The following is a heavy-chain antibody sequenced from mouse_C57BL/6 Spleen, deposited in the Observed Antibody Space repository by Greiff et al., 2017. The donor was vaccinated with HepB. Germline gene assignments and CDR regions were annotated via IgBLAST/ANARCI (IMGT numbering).Heavy chain of an antibody. J-gene: IGHJ4*01. CDR2: ICRGGST. D-gene: IGHD4-1*01. V-gene: IGHV2-5*01. CDR3: AKRNWERGYAMDY. CDR1: GFSLTSYG. Sequence: QVQLQQSGPGLVQPSQSLSITCTVSGFSLTSYGVHWVRQSPGKGLEWLGVICRGGSTDYNAAFMSRLSITKDNSKSQVFFKMNSLQAEDTAIYYCAKRNWERGYAMDYWGQGTSVTVSS.